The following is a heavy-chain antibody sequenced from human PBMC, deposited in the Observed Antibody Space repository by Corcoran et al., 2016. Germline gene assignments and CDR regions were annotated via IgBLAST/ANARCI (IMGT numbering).Heavy chain of an antibody. CDR2: IKSKANGGAI. V-gene: IGHV3-15*07. Sequence: EVQLVESGGGLVKSGGSLRLSCTGSGFTFSNDRMNWVRQAPGKGLEWVGRIKSKANGGAIEYVAPVKGRFSITRDDSRNTVYLEMNSLETEDTAVYYWSAGDGIDIWGQGTMVTVSS. D-gene: IGHD3-16*01. J-gene: IGHJ3*02. CDR3: SAGDGIDI. CDR1: GFTFSNDR.